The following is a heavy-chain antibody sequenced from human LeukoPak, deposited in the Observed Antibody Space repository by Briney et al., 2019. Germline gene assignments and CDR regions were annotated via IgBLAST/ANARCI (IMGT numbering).Heavy chain of an antibody. Sequence: GESLKISCKGSGYSFTNYWIGWVRQVSGKGLEWMGIIYPGDSDTGYSPSFQGQVTISADKSISTAYLQWSSLQASDAAMYYCARLDCSTTSCGFDPWGQGTLVTVSS. CDR2: IYPGDSDT. J-gene: IGHJ5*02. CDR1: GYSFTNYW. V-gene: IGHV5-51*01. D-gene: IGHD2-2*01. CDR3: ARLDCSTTSCGFDP.